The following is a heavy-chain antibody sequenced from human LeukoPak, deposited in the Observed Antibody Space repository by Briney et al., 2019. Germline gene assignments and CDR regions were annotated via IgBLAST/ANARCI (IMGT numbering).Heavy chain of an antibody. Sequence: GASVKVSCKASGYTFTSYDINWVRQATGQGLEWMGRMNPNSGNTGYAQKFQGRVTMTRNTSISTAYMELSSLRSEDAAVYYCAREVDSSSSNLLTEYNWFDPWGQGTLVTVSS. D-gene: IGHD6-6*01. CDR2: MNPNSGNT. V-gene: IGHV1-8*01. J-gene: IGHJ5*02. CDR1: GYTFTSYD. CDR3: AREVDSSSSNLLTEYNWFDP.